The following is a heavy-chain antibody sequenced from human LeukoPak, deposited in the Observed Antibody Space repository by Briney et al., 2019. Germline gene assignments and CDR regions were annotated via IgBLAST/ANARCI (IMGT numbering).Heavy chain of an antibody. D-gene: IGHD4-17*01. CDR2: IRYDGSNK. CDR3: AKDQSHYGDLGH. V-gene: IGHV3-30*02. J-gene: IGHJ4*02. Sequence: PGGSLRLSCAASGFTFSSYAMHWVRQAPGKGLEWVAFIRYDGSNKYYADSVKGRFTISRDNSKNTLYLQMNSLRAEDTAVYYCAKDQSHYGDLGHWGQGTLVTVSS. CDR1: GFTFSSYA.